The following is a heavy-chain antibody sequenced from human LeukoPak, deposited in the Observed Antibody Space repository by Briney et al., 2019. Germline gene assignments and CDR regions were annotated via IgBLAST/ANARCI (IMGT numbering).Heavy chain of an antibody. J-gene: IGHJ4*02. V-gene: IGHV3-43*02. Sequence: GGSLRLSCAASGFTFDDYAMHWVHQAPGKGLEWVSLISGDGGSTYYVDSMKGRFTISRDNSKNSLYLQMNSLRTGDTALYYCGKGRLGELSLWGQGTLVTVSS. CDR1: GFTFDDYA. CDR3: GKGRLGELSL. D-gene: IGHD3-16*02. CDR2: ISGDGGST.